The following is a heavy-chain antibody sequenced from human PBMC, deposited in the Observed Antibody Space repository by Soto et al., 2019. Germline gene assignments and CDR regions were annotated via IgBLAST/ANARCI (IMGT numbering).Heavy chain of an antibody. CDR2: INQDGSDY. J-gene: IGHJ4*02. CDR3: ARTGDGHHDFRDY. V-gene: IGHV3-7*01. CDR1: GFTFSSYW. Sequence: EVHLEESGGGLVQPGGSLRLSCAASGFTFSSYWMNWVRQAPEKGLEWVANINQDGSDYNLVASVKGRFTISRDNAKNSLFLQMNALRVEDTAVYYCARTGDGHHDFRDYWGQGILVSVSS. D-gene: IGHD1-1*01.